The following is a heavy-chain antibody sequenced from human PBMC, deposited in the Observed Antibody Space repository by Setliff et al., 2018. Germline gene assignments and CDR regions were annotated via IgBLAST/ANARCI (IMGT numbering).Heavy chain of an antibody. J-gene: IGHJ4*02. CDR1: GFTFSSYS. Sequence: GGSLRLSCAASGFTFSSYSMNWVRQATGKGLEWVSAIGTAGDTYYPGSVKGQFTISRDNSKNTLYLQMNSLRAEDTAVYYCAKDLGYSYGYRFDYWGQGTLVTVSS. CDR3: AKDLGYSYGYRFDY. V-gene: IGHV3-13*01. CDR2: IGTAGDT. D-gene: IGHD5-18*01.